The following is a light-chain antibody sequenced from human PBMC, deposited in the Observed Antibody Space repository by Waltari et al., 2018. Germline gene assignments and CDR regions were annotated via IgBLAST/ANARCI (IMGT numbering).Light chain of an antibody. CDR2: EVT. V-gene: IGLV2-18*02. CDR3: ASHSNTTAVL. J-gene: IGLJ2*01. Sequence: QSALAQPPSVSGSPGQSVTISCTGTSSDVGLYNRVSWYQQPPGTAPKVMIYEVTNRPSGVHDRFSGDKSGNTASLTISGLQHEDEAHYFCASHSNTTAVLFGGGTKVTVL. CDR1: SSDVGLYNR.